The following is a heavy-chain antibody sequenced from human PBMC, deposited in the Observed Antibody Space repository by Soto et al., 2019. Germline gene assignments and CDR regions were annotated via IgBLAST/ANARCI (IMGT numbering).Heavy chain of an antibody. V-gene: IGHV4-30-2*01. J-gene: IGHJ6*02. CDR2: IYYGGTI. CDR3: ARGHYYYGMDV. CDR1: NGSVSSGTYS. Sequence: QLRLQESGSGLVKPSQTLSLTCTVSNGSVSSGTYSWSWVRQPPGTGLEWIGYIYYGGTIYYTPSLQSRLTMSMDRANDHFSLNLTSVTAADTAVYFWARGHYYYGMDVWGQGITVTVSS.